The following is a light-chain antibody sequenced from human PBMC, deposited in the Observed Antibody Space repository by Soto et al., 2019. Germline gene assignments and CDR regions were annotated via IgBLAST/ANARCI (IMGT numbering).Light chain of an antibody. V-gene: IGKV3-15*01. CDR3: KQYNNWLRT. J-gene: IGKJ1*01. Sequence: EIVMTQSPATLSVSPGERATLSCRASQSVSSNLAWYQQKPGQAPRLLIYGASTRATGIPARFSGSGSGTEFTLTISSLQSEDFAVYYCKQYNNWLRTFCQGPKVDIK. CDR2: GAS. CDR1: QSVSSN.